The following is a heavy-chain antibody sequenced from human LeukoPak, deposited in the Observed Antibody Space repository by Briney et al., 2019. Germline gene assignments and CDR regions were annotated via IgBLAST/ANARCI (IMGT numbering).Heavy chain of an antibody. V-gene: IGHV3-21*01. CDR2: ISSSSTYI. J-gene: IGHJ3*02. D-gene: IGHD1-26*01. CDR1: GFTFSSYN. CDR3: ARGRWETDI. Sequence: GGSLRLSCEASGFTFSSYNMNWVRQAPGKGLEWVSSISSSSTYIYYADSVKGRFTISRDNAKNSLYLQLNSLRGEDTAVFYCARGRWETDIWGQGTMVTVSS.